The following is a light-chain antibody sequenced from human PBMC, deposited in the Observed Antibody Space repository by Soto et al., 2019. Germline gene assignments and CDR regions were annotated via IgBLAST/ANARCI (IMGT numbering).Light chain of an antibody. CDR3: QQYKFLWT. J-gene: IGKJ1*01. V-gene: IGKV1-5*03. CDR1: ETIGIW. CDR2: QAS. Sequence: DIQITQSPSTLSASVCDRVTIACRASETIGIWLAWYQQKPGKSPKFLIYQASTLGGGVSSRFSGSGSGTEFTLTISSRQPEDFATYYCQQYKFLWTFGQGSKVDIK.